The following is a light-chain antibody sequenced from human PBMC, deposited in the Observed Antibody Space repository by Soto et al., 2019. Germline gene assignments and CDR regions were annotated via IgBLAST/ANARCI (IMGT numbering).Light chain of an antibody. CDR2: GAS. J-gene: IGKJ3*01. CDR1: QTVSRTH. CDR3: QQYGNSMVT. V-gene: IGKV3-20*01. Sequence: IVFTQCPGTLSYSPLSRSTLYCRSSQTVSRTHLAWYQQKPGQAPRLLIYGASSRATGIPDSFSGSGSGTDFTLTISRLEPEDFAVYYCQQYGNSMVTFGPGTKVD.